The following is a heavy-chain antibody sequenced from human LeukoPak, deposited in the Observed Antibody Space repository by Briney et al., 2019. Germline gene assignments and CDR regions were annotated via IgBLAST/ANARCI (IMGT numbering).Heavy chain of an antibody. CDR3: ARGPETGISRPNWFDP. D-gene: IGHD1-1*01. CDR1: GDSISSSSSY. J-gene: IGHJ5*02. Sequence: PSETLSLTCTVSGDSISSSSSYWGWIRQPPGKGLEWIGSIYYSGSTYYNPSLKSRVTISVDTSKNQFSLKLSSVTAADTAVYYCARGPETGISRPNWFDPWGQGTLVTVSS. V-gene: IGHV4-39*07. CDR2: IYYSGST.